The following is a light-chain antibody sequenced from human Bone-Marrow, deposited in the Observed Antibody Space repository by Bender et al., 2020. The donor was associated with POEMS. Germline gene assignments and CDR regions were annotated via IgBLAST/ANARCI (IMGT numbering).Light chain of an antibody. Sequence: SKFGRYPVNWYQQLPGAAPKLVIFNNSQRPSGVPDRFSGSNSGTSASLAISGLLSDDEADFYCATWDDSLNGWVFGGGTKLTVL. V-gene: IGLV1-44*01. CDR1: SKFGRYP. CDR3: ATWDDSLNGWV. CDR2: NNS. J-gene: IGLJ3*02.